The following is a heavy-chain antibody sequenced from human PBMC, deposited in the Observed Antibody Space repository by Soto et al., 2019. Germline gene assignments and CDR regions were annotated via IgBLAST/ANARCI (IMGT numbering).Heavy chain of an antibody. CDR2: IYTSGST. CDR1: GGSISSYY. J-gene: IGHJ4*02. D-gene: IGHD2-2*02. V-gene: IGHV4-4*07. Sequence: SETLSLTCTVSGGSISSYYWSWIRQPAGKGLEWIGRIYTSGSTNYNPSLKSRVTMSVDTSKNQFSLKLSSVTAADTAVYYCARGRYCSSTRCYTFDYWGQGTLVTVSS. CDR3: ARGRYCSSTRCYTFDY.